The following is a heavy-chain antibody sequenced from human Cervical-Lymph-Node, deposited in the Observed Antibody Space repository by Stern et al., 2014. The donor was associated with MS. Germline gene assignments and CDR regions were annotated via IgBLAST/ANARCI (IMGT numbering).Heavy chain of an antibody. CDR2: INTNSGNP. Sequence: VHLVESGSELKMPGASVKVACKASGYTFTYYPMNWVRQAPGPGLEWMGWINTNSGNPTYAEGFTGRFAFSLDTSVSTAYLQISSLKAEDTAVYYCATGSGDYWGRGTLVTVSS. CDR3: ATGSGDY. D-gene: IGHD3-10*01. J-gene: IGHJ4*02. V-gene: IGHV7-4-1*02. CDR1: GYTFTYYP.